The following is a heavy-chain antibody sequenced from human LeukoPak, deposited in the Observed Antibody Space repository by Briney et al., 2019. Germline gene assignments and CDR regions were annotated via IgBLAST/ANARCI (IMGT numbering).Heavy chain of an antibody. D-gene: IGHD6-19*01. CDR1: GFSFSGYG. V-gene: IGHV3-30*18. CDR2: ISYDGSNK. Sequence: GGSLRLSCVAAGFSFSGYGMRCGRQAPGKGLEWVAVISYDGSNKYYADSVKGRFTIPRDNSKNTLYLQMNSLTTAQTCVYYCAKDLEGGWSSDYWGQGTLVTVSS. J-gene: IGHJ4*02. CDR3: AKDLEGGWSSDY.